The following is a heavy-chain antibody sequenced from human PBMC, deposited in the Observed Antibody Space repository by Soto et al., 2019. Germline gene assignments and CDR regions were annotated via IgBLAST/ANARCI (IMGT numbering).Heavy chain of an antibody. CDR1: GGPISSSSYY. CDR2: IYYSGST. Sequence: PSETLSLTCTVPGGPISSSSYYWGWIRQPPGKGLEWIGSIYYSGSTYYNPYLKSRVTISVDTSKNQFSLKLSSVTAADPAVYYCARWSGQGGYSYSGMDVWGQGTTVTVSS. CDR3: ARWSGQGGYSYSGMDV. V-gene: IGHV4-39*01. J-gene: IGHJ6*02. D-gene: IGHD3-3*01.